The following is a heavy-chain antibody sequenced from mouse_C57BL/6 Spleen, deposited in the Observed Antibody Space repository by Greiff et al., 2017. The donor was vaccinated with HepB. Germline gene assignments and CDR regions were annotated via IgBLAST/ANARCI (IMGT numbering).Heavy chain of an antibody. D-gene: IGHD1-1*01. Sequence: VQLQQSGAELVRPGASVTLSCKASGYTFTDYEMHWVKQTPVHGLEWIGAIDPETGGTAYNQKFKGKAILTADKSSSTAYMELSSLTSEDSAGYYCTRSPHDYGSSHWYFDVWGTGTTVTVSS. V-gene: IGHV1-15*01. CDR3: TRSPHDYGSSHWYFDV. CDR1: GYTFTDYE. J-gene: IGHJ1*03. CDR2: IDPETGGT.